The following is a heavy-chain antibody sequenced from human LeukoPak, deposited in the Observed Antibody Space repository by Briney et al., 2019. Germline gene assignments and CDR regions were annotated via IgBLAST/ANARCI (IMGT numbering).Heavy chain of an antibody. CDR1: GYTFTRYD. CDR2: MNPNNGNT. J-gene: IGHJ6*02. V-gene: IGHV1-8*01. Sequence: CKASGYTFTRYDINWVRQAPGQGLEWLGWMNPNNGNTGYAQKFQGRVTMTRSTSIDTAYMELNTLTSDDTAAYYCARGFYYYGLDVWGQGTTVTVSS. CDR3: ARGFYYYGLDV.